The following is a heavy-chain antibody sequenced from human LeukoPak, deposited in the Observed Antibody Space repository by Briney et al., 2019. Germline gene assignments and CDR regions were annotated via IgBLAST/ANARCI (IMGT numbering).Heavy chain of an antibody. V-gene: IGHV3-30*03. Sequence: GGSLRLSCAASRFTFSNYGMHWARQAPGKGLEGVAIISYDGSNKYYADSVKGRFTISRDNSKNTLYMQMDSLRAEDTAVYYCARELSRGFFDYWGQGTLVTVSS. D-gene: IGHD5-12*01. CDR2: ISYDGSNK. CDR1: RFTFSNYG. J-gene: IGHJ4*02. CDR3: ARELSRGFFDY.